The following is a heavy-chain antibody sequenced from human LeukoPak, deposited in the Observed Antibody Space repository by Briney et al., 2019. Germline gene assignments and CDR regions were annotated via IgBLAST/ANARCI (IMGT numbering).Heavy chain of an antibody. V-gene: IGHV3-30*01. CDR3: AKLGSSSQGDY. CDR1: GFTFSSYA. J-gene: IGHJ4*02. Sequence: PGGSLRLSCAASGFTFSSYAMHWVRQAPGKGLEWVAVISYDGGITNYADSVKGRFTISRDNSKNTLYLQLNSLRAEDAAVYYCAKLGSSSQGDYWGQGTLVTVSS. D-gene: IGHD6-13*01. CDR2: ISYDGGIT.